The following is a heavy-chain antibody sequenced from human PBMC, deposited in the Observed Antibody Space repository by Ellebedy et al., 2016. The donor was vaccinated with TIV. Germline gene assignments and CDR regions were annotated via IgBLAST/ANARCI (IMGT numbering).Heavy chain of an antibody. J-gene: IGHJ4*02. CDR1: GFTFSSYW. D-gene: IGHD6-6*01. V-gene: IGHV3-7*01. CDR2: LKQAGREE. CDR3: ARSRYPGARSSFDS. Sequence: GESLKISCVASGFTFSSYWMSWVRQAPGRGLEWVANLKQAGREEYYVDSVKGRFTISRDNAKNSLYLQMNSLRVEDTALYHCARSRYPGARSSFDSWGQGTLVTVSS.